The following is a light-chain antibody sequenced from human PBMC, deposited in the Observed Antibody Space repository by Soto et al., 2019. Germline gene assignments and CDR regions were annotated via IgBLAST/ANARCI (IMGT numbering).Light chain of an antibody. CDR1: QTVRSDY. J-gene: IGKJ5*01. Sequence: EIVLTQSPATLSVSPLERVSLXCRASQTVRSDYLAWYQQKPGQAPRLLIYGASIRATGIPDRFSGSGSGTDFILTISRLEPEDFAVYYCQQYSSSPITFGQGTRLEIK. V-gene: IGKV3-20*01. CDR2: GAS. CDR3: QQYSSSPIT.